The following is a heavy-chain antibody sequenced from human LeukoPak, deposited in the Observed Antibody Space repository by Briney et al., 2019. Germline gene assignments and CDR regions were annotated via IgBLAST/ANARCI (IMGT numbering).Heavy chain of an antibody. V-gene: IGHV5-51*01. CDR3: ARGLYCSSIACYASP. J-gene: IGHJ5*02. CDR2: IYPDDSDT. CDR1: EYSFTSYW. Sequence: GESLKISCKGSEYSFTSYWIGWVRQMPGKGLEWMGIIYPDDSDTRYTPSFQGQVTISADKSISTAYLQWSSLEASDTAMYYCARGLYCSSIACYASPWGQGTQVTVSS. D-gene: IGHD2-2*01.